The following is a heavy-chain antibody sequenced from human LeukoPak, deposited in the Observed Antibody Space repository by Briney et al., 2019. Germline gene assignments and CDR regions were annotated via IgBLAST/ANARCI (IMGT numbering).Heavy chain of an antibody. CDR3: ARRYYYNLGSFPFDF. CDR2: IHNSGTT. V-gene: IGHV4-34*01. J-gene: IGHJ4*02. D-gene: IGHD3-10*01. Sequence: PSETLSLTCAVSGGPFSGYFWSWIRQPPEKGLEWIGEIHNSGTTNYNPSLNSRVTISEDTSKNQIYLNLRSVTAADTAVYYCARRYYYNLGSFPFDFWGQGTLVTVSS. CDR1: GGPFSGYF.